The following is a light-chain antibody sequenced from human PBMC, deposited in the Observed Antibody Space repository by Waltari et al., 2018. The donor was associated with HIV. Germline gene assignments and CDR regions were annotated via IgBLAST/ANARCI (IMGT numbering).Light chain of an antibody. V-gene: IGLV2-23*03. CDR1: RSDVGSYNL. Sequence: QSALTQPASVSGSPGQSITISCTGTRSDVGSYNLVSWYQQHPGKAPKLMIYEGSKRPSGVSNRFSGSKSGNTASLTISGLQAEDEADYYCCSYAGSSTFYWVFGGGTKLTVL. CDR3: CSYAGSSTFYWV. J-gene: IGLJ3*02. CDR2: EGS.